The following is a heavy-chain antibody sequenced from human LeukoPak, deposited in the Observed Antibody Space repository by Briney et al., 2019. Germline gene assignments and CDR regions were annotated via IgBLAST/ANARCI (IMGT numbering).Heavy chain of an antibody. J-gene: IGHJ3*02. Sequence: GGSLRLSCAASGFTFSTYSMNWVRQAPGKGLEWVSYISSSNSTIYYADSVKGRFTISRDNAKNSLYLQMNSLRAEDTAVYYCARGGGSYGHDAFDIWGQGTMVTVSS. CDR3: ARGGGSYGHDAFDI. CDR1: GFTFSTYS. CDR2: ISSSNSTI. V-gene: IGHV3-48*01. D-gene: IGHD3-16*01.